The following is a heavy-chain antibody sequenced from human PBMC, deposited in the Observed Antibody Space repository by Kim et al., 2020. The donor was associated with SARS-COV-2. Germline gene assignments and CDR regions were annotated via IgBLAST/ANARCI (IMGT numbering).Heavy chain of an antibody. CDR2: IIPIFGTA. Sequence: SVKVSCKASGGTFSSYAISWVRQAPGQGLEWMGGIIPIFGTANYAQKFQGRVTITADESTSTAYMELSSLRSEDTAVYYCARGHLIRLAYCGGDCYPYYFDYWGQGTLVTVSS. V-gene: IGHV1-69*13. D-gene: IGHD2-21*02. CDR3: ARGHLIRLAYCGGDCYPYYFDY. J-gene: IGHJ4*02. CDR1: GGTFSSYA.